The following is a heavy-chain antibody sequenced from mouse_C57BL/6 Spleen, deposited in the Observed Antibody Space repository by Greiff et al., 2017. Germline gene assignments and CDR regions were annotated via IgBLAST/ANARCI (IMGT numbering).Heavy chain of an antibody. J-gene: IGHJ2*01. Sequence: QVQLQQSGAELVRPGTSVKVSCKASGYAFTNYLIEWVKQRPGQGLEWIGVINPGSGGTNYNEKFKGKATLTADKSSSTAYMQLSSLTSEDSAVYVCARFTTVVAPYFDDWGQGTTLTVSS. CDR1: GYAFTNYL. CDR2: INPGSGGT. CDR3: ARFTTVVAPYFDD. D-gene: IGHD1-1*01. V-gene: IGHV1-54*01.